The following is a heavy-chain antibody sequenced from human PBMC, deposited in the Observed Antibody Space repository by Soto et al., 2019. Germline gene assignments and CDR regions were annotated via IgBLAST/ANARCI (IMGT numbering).Heavy chain of an antibody. CDR2: ISASGGFT. Sequence: EVQLLESGGGLVQPGGSLRLSYAASGFTFSSYALSWVRRAPGKGLEWVSSISASGGFTYYADSVKGRFSITRDNSKSSMFLQVTSLRVDATVVYFCAKRVGELFDIFASLGQGTLVTV. CDR1: GFTFSSYA. D-gene: IGHD3-10*01. CDR3: AKRVGELFDIFAS. V-gene: IGHV3-23*01. J-gene: IGHJ4*02.